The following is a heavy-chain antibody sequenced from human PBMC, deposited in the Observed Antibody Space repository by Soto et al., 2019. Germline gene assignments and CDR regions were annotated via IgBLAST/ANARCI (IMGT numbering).Heavy chain of an antibody. J-gene: IGHJ6*03. CDR3: ARTHYSMDV. V-gene: IGHV4-34*01. CDR2: IHHRGNT. Sequence: QVQLQQWGAGLLKPSETLSLTCAVYGGSFSDFHWSWIRQPPGKGLEWIGEIHHRGNTNYNPSLRSRVTMSVDPSQNQFSLKMTSVTAADTAVYYCARTHYSMDVWDKGTTVTVSS. CDR1: GGSFSDFH.